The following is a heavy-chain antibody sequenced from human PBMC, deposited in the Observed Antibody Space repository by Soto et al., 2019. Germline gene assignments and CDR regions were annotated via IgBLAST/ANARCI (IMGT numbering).Heavy chain of an antibody. CDR2: ISAYNGNT. CDR3: ARDVPYYYAFWSGDSYYMDV. CDR1: GYTFTSYG. J-gene: IGHJ6*03. V-gene: IGHV1-18*01. Sequence: ASVKVSCKASGYTFTSYGISWVRQAPGQGLEWMGWISAYNGNTNYAQKLQGRVTMTTDTSTSTAYMELGSLRSDDTAVYYCARDVPYYYAFWSGDSYYMDVWGKGNTVTVSS. D-gene: IGHD3-3*01.